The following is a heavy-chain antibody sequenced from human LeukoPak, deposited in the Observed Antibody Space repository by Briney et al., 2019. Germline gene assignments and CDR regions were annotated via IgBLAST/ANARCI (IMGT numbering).Heavy chain of an antibody. CDR2: IYYSGST. Sequence: KSSETLSLTCTVSGGSISSSSYYWGWIRQPPGKGLEWIGSIYYSGSTYYNPSLKSRVAISVDTSKNQFSLKLGSVTAADTAVYYCARRDAFDIWGQGTMVTVSS. J-gene: IGHJ3*02. CDR3: ARRDAFDI. V-gene: IGHV4-39*01. CDR1: GGSISSSSYY.